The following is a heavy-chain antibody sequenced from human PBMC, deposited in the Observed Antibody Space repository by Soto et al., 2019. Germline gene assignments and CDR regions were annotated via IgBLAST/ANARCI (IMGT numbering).Heavy chain of an antibody. V-gene: IGHV3-33*01. J-gene: IGHJ3*02. Sequence: PGGSLRLSGAASGFTFSSYGMRWVRQAPGKGLSWVAVIWYDGSNKYYADSVRGRFTISRDNSKNTLYLQMNSLRAEDTAVYYCHSSGYSIDAFDIWGQGTMVTVSS. D-gene: IGHD3-22*01. CDR3: HSSGYSIDAFDI. CDR1: GFTFSSYG. CDR2: IWYDGSNK.